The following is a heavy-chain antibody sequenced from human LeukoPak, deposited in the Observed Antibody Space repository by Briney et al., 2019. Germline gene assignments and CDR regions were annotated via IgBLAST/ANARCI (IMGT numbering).Heavy chain of an antibody. J-gene: IGHJ4*02. CDR2: IYSGGNT. V-gene: IGHV3-53*01. CDR3: ARDDLGIDY. CDR1: GVTVSSNY. Sequence: GGSPRLSCAASGVTVSSNYMSWGREALGKGLEWVSVIYSGGNTYYADSVKGRFTISRDNSKNTVYLQMNNLRAEDTAVYYCARDDLGIDYWGQGTLVTVSS. D-gene: IGHD7-27*01.